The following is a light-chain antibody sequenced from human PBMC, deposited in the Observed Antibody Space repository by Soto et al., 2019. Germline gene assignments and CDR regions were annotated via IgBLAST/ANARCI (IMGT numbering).Light chain of an antibody. J-gene: IGKJ3*01. CDR1: QSVSSD. CDR2: GAS. CDR3: QQYHDWPPIT. V-gene: IGKV3-15*01. Sequence: EIVMTQSPDTLSVSPGEGVTLSCRASQSVSSDLAWYQQKPGQSPRLLLYGASTRATDIPPRFSGGGSGTEFTLTISRRQSEDVAIYYCQQYHDWPPITFGPGTKVEIK.